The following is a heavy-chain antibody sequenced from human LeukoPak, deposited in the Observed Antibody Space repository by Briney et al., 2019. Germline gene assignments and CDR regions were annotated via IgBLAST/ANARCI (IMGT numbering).Heavy chain of an antibody. V-gene: IGHV3-11*01. CDR1: GFTFSDYY. CDR2: ISSSGSTI. Sequence: GSLRLSCAASGFTFSDYYMSWIRQAPGKGLDWVSYISSSGSTIYYADSVKGRFTISRDNAKNSLYLQMNSLRAEDTAVYYCARDIITIFGVAAYYYGMDVWGQGTTVTVSS. CDR3: ARDIITIFGVAAYYYGMDV. J-gene: IGHJ6*02. D-gene: IGHD3-3*01.